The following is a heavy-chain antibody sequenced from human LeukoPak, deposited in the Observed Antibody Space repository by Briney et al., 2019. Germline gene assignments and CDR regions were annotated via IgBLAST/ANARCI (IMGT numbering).Heavy chain of an antibody. D-gene: IGHD3-10*01. CDR1: GGAISSTTHY. V-gene: IGHV4-39*01. CDR2: MHYSGII. CDR3: ARGDIGGSGVPMDV. Sequence: SETLSLTCTVSGGAISSTTHYWCWIRQPPGKGLEWVGSMHYSGIIYYNPSLKSRVTISVDTSKNPFSLKLTSVTAADTAVYYCARGDIGGSGVPMDVWGQGTTVTVSS. J-gene: IGHJ6*02.